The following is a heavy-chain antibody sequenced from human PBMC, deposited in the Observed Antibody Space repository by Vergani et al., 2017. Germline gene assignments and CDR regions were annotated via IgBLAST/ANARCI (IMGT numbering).Heavy chain of an antibody. D-gene: IGHD5-12*01. CDR2: VSGSSATP. Sequence: VQLQESGPGLVKASQTLSLTCSVSGAYVGSGGYYWSWVRQRPGMGLEWVSSVSGSSATPYYADSVKGRFIISRDNSKNTLHLQMNSLRADDTAVYYCTKGSRGYTGYFFDYWGQGTLATVSS. CDR1: GAYVGSGGYY. CDR3: TKGSRGYTGYFFDY. V-gene: IGHV3-23*01. J-gene: IGHJ4*02.